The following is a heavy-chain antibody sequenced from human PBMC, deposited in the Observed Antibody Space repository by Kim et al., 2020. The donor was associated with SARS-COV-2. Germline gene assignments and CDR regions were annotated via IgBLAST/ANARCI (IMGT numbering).Heavy chain of an antibody. Sequence: SETLSLTCTVSRSSISTDYYWGWIRQPPGKGLEWIASVHHRRNTLYNPSLKSRVTISLDTSKNQFSLKLSSMTAADTAFYYCARWGPVTEADYWGPGTLV. CDR1: RSSISTDYY. D-gene: IGHD2-21*02. CDR2: VHHRRNT. J-gene: IGHJ4*02. V-gene: IGHV4-38-2*02. CDR3: ARWGPVTEADY.